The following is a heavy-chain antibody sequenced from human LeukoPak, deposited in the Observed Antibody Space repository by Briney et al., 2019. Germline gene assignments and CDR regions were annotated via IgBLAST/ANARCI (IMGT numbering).Heavy chain of an antibody. J-gene: IGHJ3*02. CDR1: GGSFSGYY. D-gene: IGHD3-22*01. V-gene: IGHV4-34*01. CDR2: INHSGST. CDR3: ARGNLTYYYDSSGYYGDAFDI. Sequence: SETLSLTCAVYGGSFSGYYWSWIRQPPGKGLEWIGEINHSGSTNYNPSLKSRVTISVDTSKNQFSLKLSSVTAADTAVYYCARGNLTYYYDSSGYYGDAFDIWGQGTMVTVSS.